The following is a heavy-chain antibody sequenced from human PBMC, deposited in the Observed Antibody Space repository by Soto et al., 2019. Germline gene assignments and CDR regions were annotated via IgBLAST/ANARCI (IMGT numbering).Heavy chain of an antibody. D-gene: IGHD6-19*01. CDR2: INAXNGNK. V-gene: IGHV1-3*01. J-gene: IGHJ4*02. CDR3: ARDLDSSGHQYFDY. Sequence: GXSVKVSCKASGYTFTSYAMHWVRQAPGQXLEWMGWINAXNGNKXHTQKFKGTVXXTRDTYAXXDYMELRSLRSEDTAVYYCARDLDSSGHQYFDYWGQETLVTVPS. CDR1: GYTFTSYA.